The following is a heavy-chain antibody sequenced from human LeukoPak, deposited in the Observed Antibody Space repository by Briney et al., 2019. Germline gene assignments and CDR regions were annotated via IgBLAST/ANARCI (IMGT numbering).Heavy chain of an antibody. J-gene: IGHJ3*02. V-gene: IGHV3-23*01. CDR1: GFTFSIHA. Sequence: GGSLRLSWAASGFTFSIHAMSWVRQAPGKGMEWDSAISGSGGSTYYADSVKGRLTISRDNSKNPLYLQMNSLRAEDTAVYYCAKEWLTYAFDIWGQGTMVTVSS. D-gene: IGHD3-22*01. CDR3: AKEWLTYAFDI. CDR2: ISGSGGST.